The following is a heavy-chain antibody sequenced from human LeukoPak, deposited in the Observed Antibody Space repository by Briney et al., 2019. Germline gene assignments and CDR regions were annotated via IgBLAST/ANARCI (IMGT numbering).Heavy chain of an antibody. CDR3: AKVRAPSGWFNSDY. CDR2: ISGSCDWT. CDR1: GFTFRNYV. D-gene: IGHD6-13*01. J-gene: IGHJ4*02. V-gene: IGHV3-23*01. Sequence: ALTLSCAASGFTFRNYVMNWVRQAPGQGLESGSGISGSCDWTYYADPVKGRFTISRDNSKNTLFLQMNSLRAEDTAEYYCAKVRAPSGWFNSDYWGQGTLVTVSS.